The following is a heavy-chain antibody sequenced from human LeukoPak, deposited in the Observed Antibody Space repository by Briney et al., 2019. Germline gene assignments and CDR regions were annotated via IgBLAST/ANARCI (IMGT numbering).Heavy chain of an antibody. CDR2: ISSSGSTI. CDR1: GFTFSDYY. Sequence: GGSLRLSCAASGFTFSDYYMSWIRQAPGKGLEWVSYISSSGSTIYYADSVKVRFTISRDNAKNSLYLQMNSLRAEDTAVYYCARCYYDSSGYFYFDYWGQGTLVTVSS. D-gene: IGHD3-22*01. J-gene: IGHJ4*02. V-gene: IGHV3-11*04. CDR3: ARCYYDSSGYFYFDY.